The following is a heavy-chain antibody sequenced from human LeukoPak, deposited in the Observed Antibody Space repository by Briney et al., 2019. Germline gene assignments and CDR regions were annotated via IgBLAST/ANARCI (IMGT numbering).Heavy chain of an antibody. D-gene: IGHD5-24*01. V-gene: IGHV1-3*01. CDR1: EYTFTDYA. CDR3: ARGRWSATTATYYLDF. J-gene: IGHJ4*02. Sequence: ASVKVSCKASEYTFTDYAINWVRQAPGQRLEWMGWINAGNGNTKYSQKFLGRVTITRDTSASTAYMELSSLTSEDTAVYYCARGRWSATTATYYLDFWGRGTLVTVSS. CDR2: INAGNGNT.